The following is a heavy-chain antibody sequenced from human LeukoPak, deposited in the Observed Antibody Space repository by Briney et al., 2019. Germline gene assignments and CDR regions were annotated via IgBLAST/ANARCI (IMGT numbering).Heavy chain of an antibody. J-gene: IGHJ5*01. Sequence: GGSLRLSCAASGFSFRSYGMHWVHQAPGKGLEWVAVISSDEINEYYADSVKGRFTISRDNSKNTLYLQINSLRGEDTAVYYCAKGESITSAWFDSWGQGTLVTVSS. D-gene: IGHD5-24*01. CDR3: AKGESITSAWFDS. CDR2: ISSDEINE. V-gene: IGHV3-30*18. CDR1: GFSFRSYG.